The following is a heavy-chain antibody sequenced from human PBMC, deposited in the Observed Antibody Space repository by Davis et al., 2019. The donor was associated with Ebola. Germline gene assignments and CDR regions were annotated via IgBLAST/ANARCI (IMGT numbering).Heavy chain of an antibody. CDR3: ARDLSRITMVRGGMDV. Sequence: ASVQVSCKASGYTFTSYGISWVRQAPGQGLEWMGWISAYNGNTNYAQKLQGSVTMTTDTSTSTAYMELRSLRSDDTAVYYCARDLSRITMVRGGMDVWGQGTTVTVSS. V-gene: IGHV1-18*01. J-gene: IGHJ6*02. D-gene: IGHD3-10*01. CDR1: GYTFTSYG. CDR2: ISAYNGNT.